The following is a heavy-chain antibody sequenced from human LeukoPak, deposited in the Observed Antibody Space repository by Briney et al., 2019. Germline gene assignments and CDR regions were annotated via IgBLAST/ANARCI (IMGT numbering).Heavy chain of an antibody. V-gene: IGHV3-23*01. Sequence: PGGSLRLSCAASGFTLSSYAMSRVRQAPGKGLEWVSAISGSGGSTYYADSVKGRFTISRDNSKNTLYLQMNSLRAEDTAVYYCAKDAPAVLRYFDWLFYDYWGQGTLVTVSS. CDR1: GFTLSSYA. J-gene: IGHJ4*02. D-gene: IGHD3-9*01. CDR2: ISGSGGST. CDR3: AKDAPAVLRYFDWLFYDY.